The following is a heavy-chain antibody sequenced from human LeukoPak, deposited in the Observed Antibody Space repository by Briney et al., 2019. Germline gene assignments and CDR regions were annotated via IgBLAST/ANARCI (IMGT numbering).Heavy chain of an antibody. J-gene: IGHJ4*02. D-gene: IGHD5/OR15-5a*01. CDR3: ARDPTSEISVPHYFDD. CDR1: GGAFSGYH. V-gene: IGHV4-34*01. Sequence: SETLSLTCAVYGGAFSGYHWNWIRQSPGKGLEWIGEVNHRGMTNYNPSLKSRVIISADTSKNQFSLKLDSVTAADTAIYYCARDPTSEISVPHYFDDWGQGTLVTVSS. CDR2: VNHRGMT.